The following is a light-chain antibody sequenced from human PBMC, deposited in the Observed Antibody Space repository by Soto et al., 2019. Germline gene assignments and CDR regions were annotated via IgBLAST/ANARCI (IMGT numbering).Light chain of an antibody. CDR2: AAS. Sequence: DTQVTKCPSNMSECVGDGHTITCLASQSLSYWLAWYQQKPGKAPKLLIYAASSLQSGVPSRFSGSGSGTDFTLTISSLHPEDFATYYSQQRHGTPPPFGQGTRLEIK. CDR3: QQRHGTPPP. CDR1: QSLSYW. J-gene: IGKJ5*01. V-gene: IGKV1-5*01.